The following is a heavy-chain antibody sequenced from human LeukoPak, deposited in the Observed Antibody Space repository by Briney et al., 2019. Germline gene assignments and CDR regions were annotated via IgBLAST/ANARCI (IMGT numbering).Heavy chain of an antibody. CDR2: IWSDGSNK. D-gene: IGHD5-18*01. Sequence: PGGSLRLSCAASGFTFSRYGMHWVRRAPGKGLEWVAIIWSDGSNKYYADAVKDRFTISRDNSKNTMYRQMSSLRAEDTAVYYCARDGYSFGSLDYWGQGTLVTVSS. CDR1: GFTFSRYG. V-gene: IGHV3-33*01. J-gene: IGHJ4*02. CDR3: ARDGYSFGSLDY.